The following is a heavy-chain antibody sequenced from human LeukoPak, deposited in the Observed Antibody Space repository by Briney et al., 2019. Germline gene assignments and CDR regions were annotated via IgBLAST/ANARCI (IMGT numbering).Heavy chain of an antibody. V-gene: IGHV1-2*06. CDR3: ARDGAGYYGSGSYYNDQTGWPDY. J-gene: IGHJ4*02. CDR2: INPNSGGT. Sequence: GASVKVSCKASGYTFTGYYMHWVRQAPGQGLEWMGRINPNSGGTNYAQKFQGRVTMTRDTSINTAYMEQTRLRSDDTAVYYCARDGAGYYGSGSYYNDQTGWPDYWGQGTLVTISS. D-gene: IGHD3-10*01. CDR1: GYTFTGYY.